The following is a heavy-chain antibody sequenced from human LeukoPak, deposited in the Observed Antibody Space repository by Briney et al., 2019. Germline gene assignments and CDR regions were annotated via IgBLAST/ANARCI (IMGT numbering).Heavy chain of an antibody. Sequence: PGGSLRVSCAASGFTFSNSWMTWVRQAPGKGLEWVANIKEDGSLKYYVDSVKGRFTISRDNSKNTLYLQMNSLRAEDTAVYYCARDRDYYGRSGYYHDAFDIWGQGTMVTVSS. CDR2: IKEDGSLK. CDR3: ARDRDYYGRSGYYHDAFDI. J-gene: IGHJ3*02. CDR1: GFTFSNSW. V-gene: IGHV3-7*01. D-gene: IGHD3-22*01.